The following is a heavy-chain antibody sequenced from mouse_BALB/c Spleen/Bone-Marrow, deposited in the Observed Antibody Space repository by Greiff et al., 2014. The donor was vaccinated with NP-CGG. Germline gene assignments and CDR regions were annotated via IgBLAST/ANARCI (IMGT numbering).Heavy chain of an antibody. J-gene: IGHJ3*01. D-gene: IGHD1-1*01. Sequence: VQLQQSGPELVKPGASMKISCKASGYSFTGYTMNWVKQSHGKNLEWIGLINPYNGGTSYNQKFKGKATLTVDKSCSTAYMALLSLTSEDSAVYYCARENYGSSYGFAYWGQGTLVTVSA. CDR1: GYSFTGYT. CDR3: ARENYGSSYGFAY. V-gene: IGHV1-18*01. CDR2: INPYNGGT.